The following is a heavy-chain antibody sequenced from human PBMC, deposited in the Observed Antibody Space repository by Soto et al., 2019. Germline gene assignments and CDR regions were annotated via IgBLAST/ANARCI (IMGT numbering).Heavy chain of an antibody. J-gene: IGHJ4*02. CDR2: IYSSGTT. CDR3: ARVFDYWSGFYVY. D-gene: IGHD3-3*01. CDR1: AGSMRSYY. V-gene: IGHV4-4*07. Sequence: SETLSLTCSVSAGSMRSYYWSWIRQPAGKGLEYIGHIYSSGTTNYNPSLTGRVTMSIDTSKKQFSLRMTSLTAADTAVYFCARVFDYWSGFYVYWGQGILVTVSS.